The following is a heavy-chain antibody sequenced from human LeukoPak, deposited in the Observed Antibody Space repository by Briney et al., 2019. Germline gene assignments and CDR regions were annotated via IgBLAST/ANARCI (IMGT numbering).Heavy chain of an antibody. V-gene: IGHV3-30*18. CDR1: GFTFSSYG. CDR2: ISYDGSNK. CDR3: AKAPGYCSGGSCPIDY. D-gene: IGHD2-15*01. Sequence: GRSLRLSCAASGFTFSSYGMHWVRQAPGKGLEWVAVISYDGSNKYYADSVKGRFTISRDNSKNTLYLQMNSLRAEDTAVYYCAKAPGYCSGGSCPIDYWGQGTLVTVSS. J-gene: IGHJ4*02.